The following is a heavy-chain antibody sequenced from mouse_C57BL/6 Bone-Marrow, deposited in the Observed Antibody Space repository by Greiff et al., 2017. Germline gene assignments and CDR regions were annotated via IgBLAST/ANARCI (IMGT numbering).Heavy chain of an antibody. CDR1: GYTFTSYG. Sequence: DVKLQESGAELVRPGSSVKMSCKTSGYTFTSYGINWVKQRPGQGLEWIGYIYIGNGYTEYNEKFKGKATLTSDTSSSTAYMQLSSLTSEDSAIYFCARAPQFYYGSSSFAYWGQGTLVTVSA. V-gene: IGHV1-58*01. D-gene: IGHD1-1*01. CDR2: IYIGNGYT. J-gene: IGHJ3*01. CDR3: ARAPQFYYGSSSFAY.